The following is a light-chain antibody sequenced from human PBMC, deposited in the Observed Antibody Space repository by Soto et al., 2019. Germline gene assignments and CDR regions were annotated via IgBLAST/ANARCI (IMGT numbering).Light chain of an antibody. CDR2: KAS. CDR1: QTISSW. Sequence: DIQMTQSPSTLSGSVGDRVTITCRASQTISSWLAWYQKKPGKAPKLLIYKASTLKSGVPSRFSGSGSGTEFNLTISRLQTDDFATYYCQHYNSYPEAFGQGTKVDIK. CDR3: QHYNSYPEA. J-gene: IGKJ1*01. V-gene: IGKV1-5*03.